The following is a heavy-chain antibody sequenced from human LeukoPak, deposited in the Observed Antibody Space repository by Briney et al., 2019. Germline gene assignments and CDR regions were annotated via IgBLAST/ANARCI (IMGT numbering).Heavy chain of an antibody. CDR1: GFTFSSYA. Sequence: PGRSLRLSCAASGFTFSSYAMHWVRQAPGKGLEWVAVISYDGSNKYYADSVKGRFTISRDNSKNTLYLQMNSLRAEDTAVYYCARGVNGCSSTSCYGEIDYWGQGTLVTVSS. CDR3: ARGVNGCSSTSCYGEIDY. CDR2: ISYDGSNK. V-gene: IGHV3-30-3*01. D-gene: IGHD2-2*01. J-gene: IGHJ4*02.